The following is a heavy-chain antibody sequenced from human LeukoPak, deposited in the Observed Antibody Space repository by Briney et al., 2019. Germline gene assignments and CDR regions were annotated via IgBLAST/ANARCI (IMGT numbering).Heavy chain of an antibody. CDR3: ARGPGYSRSWYGGWFDP. V-gene: IGHV3-21*01. D-gene: IGHD6-13*01. Sequence: GGSLRLSCAAPGFTFSSYSMNWVRQAPGKGLEWVSSISSSSSYIYYADSVKGRFTISRDNAKNSLYLQMNSLRAEDTAVYYCARGPGYSRSWYGGWFDPWGQGTLVTVSS. CDR1: GFTFSSYS. J-gene: IGHJ5*02. CDR2: ISSSSSYI.